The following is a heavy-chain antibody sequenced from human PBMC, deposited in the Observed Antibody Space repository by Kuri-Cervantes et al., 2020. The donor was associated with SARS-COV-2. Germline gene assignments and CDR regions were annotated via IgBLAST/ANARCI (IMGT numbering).Heavy chain of an antibody. CDR1: GFTFSSYW. V-gene: IGHV3-74*01. J-gene: IGHJ6*02. CDR3: ARVVATTVRGTNYYYYGMDV. CDR2: INSDGSST. Sequence: GESLKISCAASGFTFSSYWMHWVRQAPGKGLVWVSRINSDGSSTSYADSVKGRFTISRDNAKNTLYLQMNSLRAEDTAVYYCARVVATTVRGTNYYYYGMDVWGQGTTVTVSS. D-gene: IGHD5-12*01.